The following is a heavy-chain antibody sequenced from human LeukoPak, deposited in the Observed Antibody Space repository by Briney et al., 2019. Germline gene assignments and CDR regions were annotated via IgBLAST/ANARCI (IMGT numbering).Heavy chain of an antibody. J-gene: IGHJ4*02. V-gene: IGHV3-21*01. Sequence: PRGSLRLSCAASGFTFSSYSMSWVRQAPGEGLEWVSSISSSSSYIYYADSVKGRFTISRDNAKNSLYLQMNSLRAEDTAVYYCARGVGATLNYWGQGTLVTVSS. CDR1: GFTFSSYS. D-gene: IGHD1-26*01. CDR2: ISSSSSYI. CDR3: ARGVGATLNY.